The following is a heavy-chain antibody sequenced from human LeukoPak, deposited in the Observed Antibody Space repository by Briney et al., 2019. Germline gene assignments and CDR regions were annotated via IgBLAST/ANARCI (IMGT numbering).Heavy chain of an antibody. CDR1: GYTLPRYG. D-gene: IGHD1-26*01. Sequence: ASVKVSCKASGYTLPRYGISWVGQAPAQGGEGVGGISAFNGKTNTVHKLQGGVTLTTDTSTRTAYVELGSRRPDGTAVCYCVGRRGIGWFVSWLQGTLVTVCS. J-gene: IGHJ5*01. CDR2: ISAFNGKT. V-gene: IGHV1-18*01. CDR3: VGRRGIGWFVS.